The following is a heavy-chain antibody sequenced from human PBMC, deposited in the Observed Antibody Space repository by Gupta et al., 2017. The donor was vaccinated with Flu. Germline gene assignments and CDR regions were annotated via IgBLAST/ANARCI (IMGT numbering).Heavy chain of an antibody. CDR2: IIPVFEKE. D-gene: IGHD2-15*01. CDR3: ARSSVVVIRADYYYYDMDV. J-gene: IGHJ6*02. V-gene: IGHV1-69*01. Sequence: GGIIPVFEKENYAQKFEGRVTITADESASTVYMDLSSLRSDDTAVYYCARSSVVVIRADYYYYDMDVWGQRTTVTVSS.